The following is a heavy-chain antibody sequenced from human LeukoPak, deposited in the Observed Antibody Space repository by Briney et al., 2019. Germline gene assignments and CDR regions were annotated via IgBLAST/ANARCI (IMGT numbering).Heavy chain of an antibody. V-gene: IGHV4-30-4*01. Sequence: SQTLSLTCTVSGGSISSGDYYWSWIRQPPGKGLEWIGYIYYSGSTYYNPSLKSRVTISVDTSKNQFSLKLSSVTAADTAVYYCARDSLRSDYYDSSGFPGYYGMDVWGQGTTVTVSS. D-gene: IGHD3-22*01. J-gene: IGHJ6*02. CDR2: IYYSGST. CDR3: ARDSLRSDYYDSSGFPGYYGMDV. CDR1: GGSISSGDYY.